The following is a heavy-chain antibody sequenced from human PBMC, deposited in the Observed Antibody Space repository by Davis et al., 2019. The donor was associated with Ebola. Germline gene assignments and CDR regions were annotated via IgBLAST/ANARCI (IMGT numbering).Heavy chain of an antibody. CDR3: TTPGGQDSGYDVFDI. J-gene: IGHJ3*02. D-gene: IGHD5-12*01. CDR1: GGTFSTYT. Sequence: SVKVSCKASGGTFSTYTISWVRQAPGQGLEWMGRIIPIFGIADYAQKFQGRVTVTRDTSTTTVYMDLSSLRSEDTALYYCTTPGGQDSGYDVFDIWGQGTMVTVSS. CDR2: IIPIFGIA. V-gene: IGHV1-69*02.